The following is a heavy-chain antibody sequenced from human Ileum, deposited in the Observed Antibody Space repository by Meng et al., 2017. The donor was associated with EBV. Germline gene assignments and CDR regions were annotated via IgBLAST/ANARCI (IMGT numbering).Heavy chain of an antibody. V-gene: IGHV4-61*08. CDR2: IYNSGST. CDR3: ARGGWSLDY. Sequence: QWQLQASGPGLVKPSEPLSLTCSVSGGSVSSGGNYWSWIRQPPGKGLEWIGYIYNSGSTNYNPSLKSRVTISVDTSKNQFSLKLSSVTAADTAVYYCARGGWSLDYWGQGTLVTVSS. D-gene: IGHD2-15*01. J-gene: IGHJ4*02. CDR1: GGSVSSGGNY.